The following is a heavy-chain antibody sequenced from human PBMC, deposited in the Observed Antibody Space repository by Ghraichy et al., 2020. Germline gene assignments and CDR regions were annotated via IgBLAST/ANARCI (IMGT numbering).Heavy chain of an antibody. Sequence: GGSLRLSCAASGFTFSDCYMSWIRQAPGKGLELVSYICGSGSDIHYADSVKGRFTVSRDNTKNSLYLQMNSLRGDDTAVYYCARFTRAPGPWGQGTLVTVTS. D-gene: IGHD3-10*01. J-gene: IGHJ5*02. V-gene: IGHV3-11*01. CDR1: GFTFSDCY. CDR2: ICGSGSDI. CDR3: ARFTRAPGP.